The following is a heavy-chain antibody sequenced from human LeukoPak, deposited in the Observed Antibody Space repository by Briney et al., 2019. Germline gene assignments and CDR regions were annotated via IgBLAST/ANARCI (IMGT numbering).Heavy chain of an antibody. J-gene: IGHJ4*02. CDR3: ASPPDYYGSGSCLMYQDY. CDR2: ISSSSSYI. Sequence: GGSLRLSCAASGFTFSTYTMNWVRQAPGKGLEWVSSISSSSSYIYYADSVKGRFTISRDNAKNSLYLQMNSLRAEDTAVYYCASPPDYYGSGSCLMYQDYWGQGTLVTVSS. CDR1: GFTFSTYT. V-gene: IGHV3-21*01. D-gene: IGHD3-10*01.